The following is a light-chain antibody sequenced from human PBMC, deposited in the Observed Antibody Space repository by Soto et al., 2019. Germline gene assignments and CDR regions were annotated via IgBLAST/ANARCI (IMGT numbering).Light chain of an antibody. Sequence: IVLTQSPGTVSLSPGERATLSCRASQSVSRNLAWYKQKSGQAPRLLIYGASTRATGIPARFSGSGSGTEFTLTISSLQSEDFAVYYCQEYNDWPLTFGGGTKVDIK. V-gene: IGKV3-15*01. CDR1: QSVSRN. CDR3: QEYNDWPLT. CDR2: GAS. J-gene: IGKJ4*01.